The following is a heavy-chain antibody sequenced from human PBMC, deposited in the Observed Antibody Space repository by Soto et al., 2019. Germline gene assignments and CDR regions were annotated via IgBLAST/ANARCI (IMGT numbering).Heavy chain of an antibody. Sequence: GGSLRLSCAASGFTFSNAWMSWVRQAPGKGLEWVGRIKSKTDGGTTDYAAPVKGRFTISRDDSKNTLYLQMNSLKTEDTAVYYCTTDLAYYYDSSGYYRGNFDYWGQGTLVTVSS. V-gene: IGHV3-15*01. CDR1: GFTFSNAW. D-gene: IGHD3-22*01. CDR3: TTDLAYYYDSSGYYRGNFDY. CDR2: IKSKTDGGTT. J-gene: IGHJ4*02.